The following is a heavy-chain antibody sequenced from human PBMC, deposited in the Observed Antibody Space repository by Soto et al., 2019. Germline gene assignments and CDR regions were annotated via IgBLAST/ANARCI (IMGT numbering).Heavy chain of an antibody. CDR3: AVLRGSGWSALGYYFDY. CDR2: FDPEGGET. CDR1: GYTLTELS. V-gene: IGHV1-24*01. D-gene: IGHD6-19*01. Sequence: ASVKVSCKVSGYTLTELSMHWVRQAPGKGLEWMGGFDPEGGETIYAQKFQGRVTMTEDTSTDTAYMELSSLRSEDTAVYYCAVLRGSGWSALGYYFDYWGQGTLVTVSS. J-gene: IGHJ4*02.